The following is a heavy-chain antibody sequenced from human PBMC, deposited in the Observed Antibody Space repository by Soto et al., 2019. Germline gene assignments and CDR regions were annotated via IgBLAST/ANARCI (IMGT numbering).Heavy chain of an antibody. CDR1: GYSISSGYY. D-gene: IGHD6-13*01. CDR2: IYHSGST. J-gene: IGHJ6*02. CDR3: ARDQGSSWYPTYYYYGMDV. Sequence: SETLSLTCAVSGYSISSGYYWGWIRQPPGKGLEWIGSIYHSGSTYYNPSLKSRVTISVDTSKNQFSLKLSSVTAADTAVYYCARDQGSSWYPTYYYYGMDVWGQGTTVTVSS. V-gene: IGHV4-38-2*02.